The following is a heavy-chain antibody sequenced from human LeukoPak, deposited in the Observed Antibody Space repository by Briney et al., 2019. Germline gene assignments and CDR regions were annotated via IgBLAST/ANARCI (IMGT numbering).Heavy chain of an antibody. CDR3: AKEATYYYDSSGPFFDY. V-gene: IGHV3-23*01. D-gene: IGHD3-22*01. Sequence: GGSLRLSCAASGFTFSSYAMSWVRQAPGKGLEWVSAISGSGGSTYYADSVKGRFTISRDNSKNTLYLQMNSLRAEDTAVYYCAKEATYYYDSSGPFFDYWGQGTLVTVSS. CDR1: GFTFSSYA. J-gene: IGHJ4*02. CDR2: ISGSGGST.